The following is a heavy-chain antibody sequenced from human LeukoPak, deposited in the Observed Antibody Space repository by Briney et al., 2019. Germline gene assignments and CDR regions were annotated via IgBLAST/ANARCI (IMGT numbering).Heavy chain of an antibody. V-gene: IGHV3-21*01. D-gene: IGHD4-11*01. Sequence: GGSLRLSCAASGFTFSSYSMNWVRQAPGKGLEWVSSISSSSSYIYYADSVKGRFTISRDNAKNSLYLQMNSLRAEDTAVYYCARRTTVTTDYCYYMDVWGKGTTVTVSS. CDR2: ISSSSSYI. J-gene: IGHJ6*03. CDR1: GFTFSSYS. CDR3: ARRTTVTTDYCYYMDV.